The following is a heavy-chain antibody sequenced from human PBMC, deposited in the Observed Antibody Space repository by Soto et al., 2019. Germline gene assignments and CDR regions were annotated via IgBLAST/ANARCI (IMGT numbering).Heavy chain of an antibody. Sequence: QVQLQESGPRLVKPSGSLSLTCGVSGGTVARSHWWSWVRQSPGGGLEWIGSVYHTGDTNFHPSLHRRGTISADKSNQQVSLRLNSLTAADTSGYFCSREIVTAGGNNYFDPWGPGTPVTVSS. CDR2: VYHTGDT. J-gene: IGHJ5*02. V-gene: IGHV4-4*02. D-gene: IGHD2-21*02. CDR3: SREIVTAGGNNYFDP. CDR1: GGTVARSHW.